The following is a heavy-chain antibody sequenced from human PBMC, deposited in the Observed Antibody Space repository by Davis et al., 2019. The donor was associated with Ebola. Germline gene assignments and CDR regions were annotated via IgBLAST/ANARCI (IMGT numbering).Heavy chain of an antibody. CDR1: GFTFSSYS. CDR2: ISSSSSYI. CDR3: ARSGAYQLARVYFQH. D-gene: IGHD2-2*01. Sequence: GESLKISCAASGFTFSSYSMNWVRQAPGKGLEWVSSISSSSSYIYYADSVKGRFTISRDNAKNSLYLQMNSLRAEDTAVYYCARSGAYQLARVYFQHWGQGTLVTVSS. J-gene: IGHJ1*01. V-gene: IGHV3-21*01.